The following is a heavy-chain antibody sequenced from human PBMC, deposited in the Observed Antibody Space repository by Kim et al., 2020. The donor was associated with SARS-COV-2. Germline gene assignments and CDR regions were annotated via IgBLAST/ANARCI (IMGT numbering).Heavy chain of an antibody. CDR1: GGTFSKYG. Sequence: SVKVSCKASGGTFSKYGITWVRQAPGQGLEWMGVITPIFGTRNYAQKFQGRVAIIADESTDTVYMALSSLRSEDTAVYYCAIEAAAPLDSGYYYSFPLEMWGQGTMVTVSS. D-gene: IGHD3-22*01. CDR2: ITPIFGTR. J-gene: IGHJ3*02. V-gene: IGHV1-69*13. CDR3: AIEAAAPLDSGYYYSFPLEM.